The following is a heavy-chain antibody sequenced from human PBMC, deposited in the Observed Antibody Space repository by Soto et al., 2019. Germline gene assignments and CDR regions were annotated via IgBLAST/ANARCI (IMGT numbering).Heavy chain of an antibody. J-gene: IGHJ6*02. CDR1: GGTFSSYA. Sequence: SVKVSCKASGGTFSSYAIIWVRQAPGQGLEWMGGIIPIFGTANYAQKFQGRVTITADESTSTAYMELSSLRSEDTAVYYCARVVGYCSSTSCYTGMNYYYGMDVWGQGTTVTVSS. CDR2: IIPIFGTA. V-gene: IGHV1-69*13. CDR3: ARVVGYCSSTSCYTGMNYYYGMDV. D-gene: IGHD2-2*02.